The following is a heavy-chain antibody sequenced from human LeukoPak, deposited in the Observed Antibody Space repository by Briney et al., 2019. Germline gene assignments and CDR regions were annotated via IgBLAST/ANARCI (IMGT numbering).Heavy chain of an antibody. D-gene: IGHD6-13*01. Sequence: GGSLKISCKGSGYSFTSYWIGWVRRLPGKGLEGMGIIYPGDSDTRYSPSFQGQVTISADKSISTAFLQWSSLKASDTAMYYCARHAAAGTPLDYWGQGTLVTVSS. CDR3: ARHAAAGTPLDY. CDR1: GYSFTSYW. CDR2: IYPGDSDT. V-gene: IGHV5-51*01. J-gene: IGHJ4*02.